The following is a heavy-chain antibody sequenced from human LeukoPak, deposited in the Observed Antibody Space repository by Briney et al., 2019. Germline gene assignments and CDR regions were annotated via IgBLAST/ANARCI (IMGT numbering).Heavy chain of an antibody. J-gene: IGHJ4*02. Sequence: GGSLRLSCAASGFTFSIYAMHWVRQAPGKGLEWVAVISYDGSNKYYADSVKGRFTISRDNSKNTLYLQMNSLRPEDTAVYYCAKGQGYYFDYWGQGTLVTVSS. V-gene: IGHV3-30*04. CDR1: GFTFSIYA. CDR2: ISYDGSNK. CDR3: AKGQGYYFDY.